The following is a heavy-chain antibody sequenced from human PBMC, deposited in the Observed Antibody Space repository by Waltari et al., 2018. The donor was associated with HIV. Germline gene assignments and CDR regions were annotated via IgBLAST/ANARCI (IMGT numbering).Heavy chain of an antibody. CDR3: ARDAAPPEY. CDR2: ISYDGRNK. V-gene: IGHV3-30*04. Sequence: QVQLVESGGGVVQPGRSLRLSCAASGFSFSSEAMHWVRQAPGKGLEWVAAISYDGRNKFYADSVKGRFTISRDNSKNMVYVEMSSLSPEDTAVYFCARDAAPPEYWGQGTLVTVSS. J-gene: IGHJ4*02. CDR1: GFSFSSEA.